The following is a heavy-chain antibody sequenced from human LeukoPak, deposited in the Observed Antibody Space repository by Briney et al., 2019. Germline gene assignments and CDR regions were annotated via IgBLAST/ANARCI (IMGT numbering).Heavy chain of an antibody. CDR2: ISANNGNT. Sequence: GASVKVSCKASGYTFTSYGFIWVRQAPGQGLEWMGWISANNGNTNYAQKFQGRVTMTTDTSTSTAYMELRSLRSDDTAVYYCATLVVPAFDIWGQGTMVTVSS. CDR1: GYTFTSYG. J-gene: IGHJ3*02. D-gene: IGHD3-22*01. CDR3: ATLVVPAFDI. V-gene: IGHV1-18*01.